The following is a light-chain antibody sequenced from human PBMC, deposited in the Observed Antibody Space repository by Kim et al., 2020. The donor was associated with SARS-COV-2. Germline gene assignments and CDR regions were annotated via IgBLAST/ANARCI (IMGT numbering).Light chain of an antibody. CDR2: VGTGGIVG. V-gene: IGLV9-49*01. Sequence: QPVLTQPPSASASLGASVTLTCTLSSGYSNYKVDWYQQRPGKGPRFVMRVGTGGIVGSKGDGIPDRFSVLGSGLNRYLTIKNIQEEDESDYHCGADHGSGSNFPQMVFGGGTQLTVL. CDR3: GADHGSGSNFPQMV. CDR1: SGYSNYK. J-gene: IGLJ3*02.